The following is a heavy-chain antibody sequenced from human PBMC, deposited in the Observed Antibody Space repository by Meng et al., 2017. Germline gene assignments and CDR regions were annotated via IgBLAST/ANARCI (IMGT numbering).Heavy chain of an antibody. CDR3: ARRRGGSSDWFDP. CDR1: GGSFSGDY. Sequence: GQLREWGVGLWKPSETLSLTCAVVGGSFSGDYWSWIRQPPGKGLEWIGEIHHSGSTNYNPSLKSLVTISVDTSKNQFSLKLSSVTAADTAVYYCARRRGGSSDWFDPWGQGTLVTVSS. CDR2: IHHSGST. V-gene: IGHV4-34*02. D-gene: IGHD6-6*01. J-gene: IGHJ5*02.